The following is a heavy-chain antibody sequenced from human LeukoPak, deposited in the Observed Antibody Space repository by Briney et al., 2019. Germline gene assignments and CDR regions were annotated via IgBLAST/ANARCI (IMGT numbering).Heavy chain of an antibody. CDR3: ARETPAANNWFDP. D-gene: IGHD2-2*01. CDR2: INTNTGNP. Sequence: GASVKVSCKASGYTFSSYTMSWVRQAPGQGLEWMGWINTNTGNPTYAQGFTGRFVFSLDTSVSTAYLQISSLKAEDTAVYYCARETPAANNWFDPWGQGTLVTVSS. CDR1: GYTFSSYT. J-gene: IGHJ5*02. V-gene: IGHV7-4-1*02.